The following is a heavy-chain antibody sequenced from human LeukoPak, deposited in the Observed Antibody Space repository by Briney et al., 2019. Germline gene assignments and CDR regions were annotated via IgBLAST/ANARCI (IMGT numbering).Heavy chain of an antibody. CDR1: GFTFDDYA. CDR3: AKGDYDILTGYYRDYYYYGMDV. D-gene: IGHD3-9*01. Sequence: GRSLRLSCAASGFTFDDYAMHWVRQAPGKGLEWVSGISWNSGSIGYADSVKGRFTISRDNAKNSLYLQMNSLRAEDTALYYCAKGDYDILTGYYRDYYYYGMDVWGQGTTVTVSS. CDR2: ISWNSGSI. V-gene: IGHV3-9*01. J-gene: IGHJ6*02.